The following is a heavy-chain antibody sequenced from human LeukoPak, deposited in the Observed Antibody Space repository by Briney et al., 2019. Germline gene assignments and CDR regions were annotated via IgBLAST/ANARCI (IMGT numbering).Heavy chain of an antibody. CDR1: GYTFTSYY. CDR3: ARDMRYCSSTSCYTIGRSYYYYYMDV. D-gene: IGHD2-2*02. J-gene: IGHJ6*03. CDR2: INPSGGST. Sequence: GASVKVSCKASGYTFTSYYMHWVRQAPGQGLEWMAIINPSGGSTSYAQKFQGRVTMTRDMSTSTVYMELSSLRSEDTAVYYCARDMRYCSSTSCYTIGRSYYYYYMDVWGKGTTVTVSS. V-gene: IGHV1-46*01.